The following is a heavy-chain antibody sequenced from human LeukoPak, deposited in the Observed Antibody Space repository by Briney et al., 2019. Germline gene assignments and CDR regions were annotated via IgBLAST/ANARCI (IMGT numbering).Heavy chain of an antibody. Sequence: GASVTVSCKASGYTFTSYGISWVRQAPGQGLEWMGWISAYNGNTNYAQKLQGRVTMTTDTSTSTAYMELRSLRSDDTAVYYCARAAQISLYYYYYYMDVGGKGPRSPSP. CDR3: ARAAQISLYYYYYYMDV. D-gene: IGHD6-25*01. V-gene: IGHV1-18*01. J-gene: IGHJ6*03. CDR2: ISAYNGNT. CDR1: GYTFTSYG.